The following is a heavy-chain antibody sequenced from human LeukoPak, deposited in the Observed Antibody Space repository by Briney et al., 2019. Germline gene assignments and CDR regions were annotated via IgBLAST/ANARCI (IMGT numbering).Heavy chain of an antibody. V-gene: IGHV4-39*07. D-gene: IGHD2-2*03. CDR1: GGSISSSSYY. J-gene: IGHJ4*02. CDR2: IYHSGST. Sequence: SETLSLTCTVSGGSISSSSYYWGWIRQPPGKGLEWIGSIYHSGSTYYNPSLKSRVTISVDTSKNQFSLKLSSVTAADTAVYYCAKGWISLGYFDFWGQGTLVTVSS. CDR3: AKGWISLGYFDF.